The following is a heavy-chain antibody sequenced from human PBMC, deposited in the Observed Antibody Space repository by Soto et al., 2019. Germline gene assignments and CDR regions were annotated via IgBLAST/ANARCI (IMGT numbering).Heavy chain of an antibody. J-gene: IGHJ5*02. CDR3: AKDFPGSYAGNWFDP. Sequence: GESLKISCAASGFTFSNYAMTWVRQAPGKGLEWVSSISGGGDSAYHADAVQGRFTISRDNSKNTLYLQMDSLRGEDTAVYYCAKDFPGSYAGNWFDPWGRGTLVTVSS. V-gene: IGHV3-23*01. CDR2: ISGGGDSA. D-gene: IGHD1-26*01. CDR1: GFTFSNYA.